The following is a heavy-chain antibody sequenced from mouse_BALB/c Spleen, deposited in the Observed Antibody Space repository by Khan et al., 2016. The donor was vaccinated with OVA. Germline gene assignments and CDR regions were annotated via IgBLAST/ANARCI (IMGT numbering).Heavy chain of an antibody. D-gene: IGHD2-4*01. CDR3: ARRSDYDEGFDY. CDR2: ILPGSGST. J-gene: IGHJ2*01. CDR1: GYTFSSYW. V-gene: IGHV1-9*01. Sequence: QVQLQQSGAELMKPGASVKISCKATGYTFSSYWIEWVKQRPGHGLEWIGEILPGSGSTNYNEKFKGKATFTADTASNTAYMQLSSLTSEDSVVTCCARRSDYDEGFDYWGQGTTLTVTS.